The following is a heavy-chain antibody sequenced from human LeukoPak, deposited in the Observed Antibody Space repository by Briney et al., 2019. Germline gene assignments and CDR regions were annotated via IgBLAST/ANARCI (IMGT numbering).Heavy chain of an antibody. CDR3: ARDPTTQTFDY. V-gene: IGHV1-18*01. D-gene: IGHD4-11*01. Sequence: ASVKVSCKASGYTFTSYGISWVRQAPGQGLEWMGWISTYNGNTNYALKVQGRVTMTTDTSTSTAYMELRSLRSDDTAVYYCARDPTTQTFDYWGQGTLVTVSP. J-gene: IGHJ4*02. CDR1: GYTFTSYG. CDR2: ISTYNGNT.